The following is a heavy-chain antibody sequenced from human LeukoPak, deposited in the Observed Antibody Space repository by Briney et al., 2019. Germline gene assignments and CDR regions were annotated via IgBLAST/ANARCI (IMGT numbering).Heavy chain of an antibody. Sequence: SETLSLTCTVSGGSIGGYYWSWIRQPPGKGLEWIGYIYYSGNTKYNPSLKSRVSISVDTSQTQFSLKLTSVTAADTAVYYCARGVGGERVDYWGQGTLVTVSS. CDR3: ARGVGGERVDY. CDR1: GGSIGGYY. D-gene: IGHD2-21*01. V-gene: IGHV4-59*01. J-gene: IGHJ4*02. CDR2: IYYSGNT.